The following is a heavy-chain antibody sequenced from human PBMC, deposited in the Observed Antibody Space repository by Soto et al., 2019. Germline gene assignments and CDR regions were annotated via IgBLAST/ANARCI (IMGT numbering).Heavy chain of an antibody. CDR3: ARDPPMRGYLHFAP. V-gene: IGHV3-11*01. D-gene: IGHD2-15*01. Sequence: PGGSLRLSCAASGFLFSDHYMSWIRQAPGKGPEWISYISSTTIYYADSVRGRFTVSRDNAKNSLHLPMNSLRAEDTAVYYCARDPPMRGYLHFAPWGDGTQVTVSS. J-gene: IGHJ5*02. CDR2: ISSTTI. CDR1: GFLFSDHY.